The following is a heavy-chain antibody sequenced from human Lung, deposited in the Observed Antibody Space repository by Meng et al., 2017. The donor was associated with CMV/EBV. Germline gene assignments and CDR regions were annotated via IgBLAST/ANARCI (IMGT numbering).Heavy chain of an antibody. J-gene: IGHJ6*02. D-gene: IGHD3-3*01. Sequence: SXAASGFTFSAYSMNWVRQAPGKGLEWVSSISTTSTYIYYADSMKGRFTISRDNAKNLLFLQMNSLSVEDTAVYYCAGFGVAITNGLDVWGQGTXVTVSS. V-gene: IGHV3-21*01. CDR2: ISTTSTYI. CDR1: GFTFSAYS. CDR3: AGFGVAITNGLDV.